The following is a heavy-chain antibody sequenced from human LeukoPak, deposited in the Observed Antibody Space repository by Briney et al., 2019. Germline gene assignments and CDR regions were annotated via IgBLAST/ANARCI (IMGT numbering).Heavy chain of an antibody. Sequence: ASVKVFCKASIYSFTDYNMHWVRDAPGQGLEWMGWINPNSGGTKYTQKFQRSVTMTRDTSISTAYMELSRLRSDDTAVYYYAREVVFMTTMNTHNWFDPWGQGTLVTVSS. D-gene: IGHD4-17*01. CDR1: IYSFTDYN. V-gene: IGHV1-2*02. J-gene: IGHJ5*02. CDR3: AREVVFMTTMNTHNWFDP. CDR2: INPNSGGT.